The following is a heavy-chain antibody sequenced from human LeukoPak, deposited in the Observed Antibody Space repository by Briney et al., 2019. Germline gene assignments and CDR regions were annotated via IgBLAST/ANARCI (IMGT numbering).Heavy chain of an antibody. CDR3: ARDPGTTRRYYFDY. Sequence: ASVKVSCKASGYTFTNYAMHWVRQAPGQRLEWMGWINAGNGNTKYSQKFQGRVTITRDTSASTAYMELSSLRSEDTAVYYCARDPGTTRRYYFDYWGQGTLVTVSS. J-gene: IGHJ4*02. D-gene: IGHD2-2*01. V-gene: IGHV1-3*01. CDR1: GYTFTNYA. CDR2: INAGNGNT.